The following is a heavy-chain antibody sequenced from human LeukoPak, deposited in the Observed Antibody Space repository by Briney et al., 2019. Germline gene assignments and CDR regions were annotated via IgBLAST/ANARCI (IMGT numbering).Heavy chain of an antibody. CDR1: GYTFTSYG. D-gene: IGHD6-19*01. Sequence: ASVKVSCKASGYTFTSYGISWVRQAPGQGLEWMGWISAYNGNTNYAQKLQGRVTITADKSTSTAYMELSSLRSEDTAVYYCARAVAVAGEYYYYYYYMDVWGKGTTVTVSS. V-gene: IGHV1-18*01. CDR2: ISAYNGNT. CDR3: ARAVAVAGEYYYYYYYMDV. J-gene: IGHJ6*03.